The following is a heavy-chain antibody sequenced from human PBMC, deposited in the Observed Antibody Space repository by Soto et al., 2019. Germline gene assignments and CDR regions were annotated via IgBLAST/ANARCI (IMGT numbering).Heavy chain of an antibody. CDR3: AKDDYCSGGSCLAGFFDY. D-gene: IGHD2-15*01. J-gene: IGHJ4*02. CDR1: EFTFSSYA. CDR2: ISGSGGST. V-gene: IGHV3-23*01. Sequence: EVQLLESGGGLVQPGGSLRLFCAASEFTFSSYAMSWVRQAPGKGLEWVSAISGSGGSTYYADSVKGRFTISRDNSKNTLYLQMNSLRAEDTAVYYCAKDDYCSGGSCLAGFFDYWGQGTLVTVSS.